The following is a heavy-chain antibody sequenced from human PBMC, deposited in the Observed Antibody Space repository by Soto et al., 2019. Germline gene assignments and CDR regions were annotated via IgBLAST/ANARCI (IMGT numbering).Heavy chain of an antibody. V-gene: IGHV3-30*04. CDR3: VKTHSGSWYRFDY. D-gene: IGHD6-13*01. CDR1: GLTFSSYA. J-gene: IGHJ4*02. CDR2: ISFDGSNK. Sequence: PGGSLRLSCAASGLTFSSYATHWVRQGPGKGLEWVAVISFDGSNKYYADSVRGRFTISRDSSKNTLYLQMNSLRAEDTAVYYCVKTHSGSWYRFDYWGQGALVTVSS.